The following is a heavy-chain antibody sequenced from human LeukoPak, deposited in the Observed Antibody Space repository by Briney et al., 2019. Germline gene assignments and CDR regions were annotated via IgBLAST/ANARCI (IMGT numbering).Heavy chain of an antibody. CDR1: GYTFTGYY. J-gene: IGHJ3*02. CDR3: ARDFRMGGHTANAFDI. CDR2: INPNSGGT. D-gene: IGHD5-18*01. V-gene: IGHV1-2*02. Sequence: ASVKVSCKASGYTFTGYYMHWVRQAPGQGLEWMGWINPNSGGTNYAQKFQGRVTMTRDTSISTAYMELSRLRSDDTAVYYCARDFRMGGHTANAFDIWGQGTMVTVSS.